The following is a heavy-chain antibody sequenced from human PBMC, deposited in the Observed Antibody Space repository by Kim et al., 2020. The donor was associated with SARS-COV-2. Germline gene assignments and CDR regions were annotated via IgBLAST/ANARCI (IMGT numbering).Heavy chain of an antibody. Sequence: SETLSLTCTVSGGSISSYYWSWIRQPAGKGLEWIGRIYTSGSTNYNPSLKSRVTMSVDTSKNQFSLKLSSVTAADTAVYYCARDHYDFWSGYYNYYYYYMDVWGKGTTVTVSS. CDR3: ARDHYDFWSGYYNYYYYYMDV. CDR1: GGSISSYY. CDR2: IYTSGST. J-gene: IGHJ6*03. D-gene: IGHD3-3*01. V-gene: IGHV4-4*07.